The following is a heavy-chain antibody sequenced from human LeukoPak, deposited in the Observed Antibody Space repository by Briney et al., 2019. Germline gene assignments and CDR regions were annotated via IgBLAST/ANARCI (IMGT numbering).Heavy chain of an antibody. V-gene: IGHV3-53*01. D-gene: IGHD3-22*01. Sequence: GGSLRLSCAASGFTFSEYNMYWVRQAPGKGLEWVSVIYSGGSTYYADSVKGRFTISRDNSKNTLYLQMDSLRAEDTAVYYCARGGSGYYLFDYWGQGTLVTVSS. CDR3: ARGGSGYYLFDY. CDR1: GFTFSEYN. CDR2: IYSGGST. J-gene: IGHJ4*02.